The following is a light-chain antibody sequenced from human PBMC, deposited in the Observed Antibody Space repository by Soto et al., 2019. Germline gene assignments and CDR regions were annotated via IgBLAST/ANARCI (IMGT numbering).Light chain of an antibody. J-gene: IGLJ2*01. Sequence: QSVLTQPASLSGSPGQSITISCTGTSSDIGAYDYVSWFQQHPGKAPKLMISEDTKRPSGVSVRFSGSKSGSTASLTISGLQAEDEADYYCFSYVGGRPHVLFGGGTKVTVL. CDR1: SSDIGAYDY. CDR2: EDT. CDR3: FSYVGGRPHVL. V-gene: IGLV2-23*01.